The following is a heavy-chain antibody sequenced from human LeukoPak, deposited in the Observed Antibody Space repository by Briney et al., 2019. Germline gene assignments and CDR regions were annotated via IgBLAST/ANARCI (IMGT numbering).Heavy chain of an antibody. CDR3: ATIPYSSSPNFFDY. J-gene: IGHJ4*02. CDR1: GYTLTELS. V-gene: IGHV1-24*01. D-gene: IGHD6-13*01. Sequence: ASVKVSCKVSGYTLTELSMHWVRQAPGKGLEWMGGFDPEDGETIYAQKFQGRVTMTEDTSTDTAYMKLSSLRSEDTAVYYCATIPYSSSPNFFDYWGQGTLVTVSS. CDR2: FDPEDGET.